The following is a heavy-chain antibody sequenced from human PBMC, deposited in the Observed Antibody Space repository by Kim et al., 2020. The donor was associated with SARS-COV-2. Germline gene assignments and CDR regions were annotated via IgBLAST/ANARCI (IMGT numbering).Heavy chain of an antibody. CDR3: ASEYIVVVVAATDGSYLRDY. J-gene: IGHJ4*02. V-gene: IGHV3-48*03. Sequence: RFTISRDNAKNSLYLQMNSLRAEDTAVYYCASEYIVVVVAATDGSYLRDYWGQGTLVTVSS. D-gene: IGHD2-15*01.